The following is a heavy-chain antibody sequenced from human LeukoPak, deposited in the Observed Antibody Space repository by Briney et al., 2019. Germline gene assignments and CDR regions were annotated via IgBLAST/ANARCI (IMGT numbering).Heavy chain of an antibody. J-gene: IGHJ4*02. CDR1: GFTFSSYA. CDR3: AKVRVGATLYFDY. CDR2: ISGSGGST. Sequence: GGSLGLSCAASGFTFSSYAMSWVRQAPGKGLEWVSAISGSGGSTYYADSVKGRFTISRDNSKNTLYLQMNSLRAEDTAVYYCAKVRVGATLYFDYWGQGTLVTVSS. D-gene: IGHD1-26*01. V-gene: IGHV3-23*01.